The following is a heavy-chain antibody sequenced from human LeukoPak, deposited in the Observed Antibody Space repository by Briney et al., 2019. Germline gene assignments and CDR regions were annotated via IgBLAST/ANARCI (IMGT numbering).Heavy chain of an antibody. CDR2: INHSGSK. V-gene: IGHV4-34*01. Sequence: PSETLSLTCTLYVGSFSGYYWSWIPHPTGKGLEWIREINHSGSKNYNPSIQSRVTISVDTSKNQFALKLSSVTAADTAVYYCARARAYIYGKWGQRTLVTVSS. CDR1: VGSFSGYY. D-gene: IGHD5-18*01. CDR3: ARARAYIYGK. J-gene: IGHJ4*02.